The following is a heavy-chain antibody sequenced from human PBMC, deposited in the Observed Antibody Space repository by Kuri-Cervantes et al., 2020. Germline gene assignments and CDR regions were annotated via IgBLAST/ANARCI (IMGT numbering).Heavy chain of an antibody. D-gene: IGHD1-14*01. Sequence: SQTLSLTCAVYGGSFSGYYWSWIRQPPGKGLEGIGEINHSGSTNYHPSLKSRVTISVDTSKNQFSLKLSSVTAADTAVYYCARGRSKDYWGQGTLVTVSS. V-gene: IGHV4-34*01. J-gene: IGHJ4*02. CDR2: INHSGST. CDR3: ARGRSKDY. CDR1: GGSFSGYY.